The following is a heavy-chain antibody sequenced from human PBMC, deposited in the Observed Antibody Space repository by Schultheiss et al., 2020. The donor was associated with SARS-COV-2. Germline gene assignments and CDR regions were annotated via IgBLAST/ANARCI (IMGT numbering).Heavy chain of an antibody. V-gene: IGHV4-34*01. D-gene: IGHD6-19*01. J-gene: IGHJ4*02. CDR2: INHSGST. CDR3: ARGIRAGSDFDY. Sequence: SETLSLTCAVYGGSFSGYYWSWIRQPPGKGLEWIGEINHSGSTNYNPSLKSRVTIFVDTPKNQFSLKLSSVTAADTAVYYCARGIRAGSDFDYWGQGTLVTVSS. CDR1: GGSFSGYY.